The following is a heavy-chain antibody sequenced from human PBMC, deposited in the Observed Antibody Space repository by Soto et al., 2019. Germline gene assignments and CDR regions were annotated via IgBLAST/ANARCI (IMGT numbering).Heavy chain of an antibody. J-gene: IGHJ4*02. CDR1: GFSLRDHA. Sequence: LQSGGGVVQPGESLRLSCAASGFSLRDHALSWVRQAPGGGLEWVSGISGSEDRTNYADFVRGRFIISKDRAKNTLYLDMSGLRVDDTAVDFCGRTYTGGWGQGTLVTVS. CDR3: GRTYTGG. CDR2: ISGSEDRT. V-gene: IGHV3-23*01. D-gene: IGHD3-10*01.